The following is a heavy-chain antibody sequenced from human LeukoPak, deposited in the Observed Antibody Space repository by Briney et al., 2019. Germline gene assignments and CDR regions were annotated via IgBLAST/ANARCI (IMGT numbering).Heavy chain of an antibody. CDR2: IYHSGST. D-gene: IGHD3-22*01. J-gene: IGHJ4*02. Sequence: PSETLSLTCAVSGGSISSTNWWSWVRLPPGKGLEWIGEIYHSGSTNYNPSLKSRVTISADKSKNQFSLKLSSVTAADTAVYYCAKKKYYDSSPLDFWGQGTLVTVSS. CDR3: AKKKYYDSSPLDF. CDR1: GGSISSTNW. V-gene: IGHV4-4*02.